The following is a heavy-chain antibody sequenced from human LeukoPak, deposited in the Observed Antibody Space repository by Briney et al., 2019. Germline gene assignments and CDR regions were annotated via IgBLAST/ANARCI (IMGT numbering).Heavy chain of an antibody. V-gene: IGHV5-51*01. J-gene: IGHJ4*02. CDR2: IYPGDSDT. Sequence: GESLKISCKGSGYSFTSYWIGWVRQMPGKGLEWMGIIYPGDSDTRYSPSFQGQVTISADKSISTAYLQWSSLKASDTAMYYCARTLLGGSSSWYLTGYLDYWGQGTLVTVSS. CDR3: ARTLLGGSSSWYLTGYLDY. D-gene: IGHD6-13*01. CDR1: GYSFTSYW.